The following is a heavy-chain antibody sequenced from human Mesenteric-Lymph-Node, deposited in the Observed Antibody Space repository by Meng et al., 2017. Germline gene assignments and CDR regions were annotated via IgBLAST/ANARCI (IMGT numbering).Heavy chain of an antibody. CDR2: INPNSGGT. V-gene: IGHV1-2*02. Sequence: ASVKVSCKASGGTFSSYAISWVRQAPGQGLEWMGWINPNSGGTNYAQKFQGRVTMTRDTSISTAYMELSRLRSDDTAVYYCAREDTVTSSYYFDYWGQGTLVTVSS. CDR1: GGTFSSYA. J-gene: IGHJ4*02. D-gene: IGHD4-17*01. CDR3: AREDTVTSSYYFDY.